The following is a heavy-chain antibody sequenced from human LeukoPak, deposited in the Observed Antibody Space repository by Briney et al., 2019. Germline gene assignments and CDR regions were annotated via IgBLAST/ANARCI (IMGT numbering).Heavy chain of an antibody. J-gene: IGHJ4*02. CDR3: AKTAGIAAAADFDY. CDR2: ISGSGDST. Sequence: PGGSLRLSCAASGFTFSNYGMRWVRQAPGKGLEWVSSISGSGDSTYYADSVKGRFTISRDNSKNTLYLQMNSLRAEDTAVYYWAKTAGIAAAADFDYWGQGTLVTVSS. V-gene: IGHV3-23*01. CDR1: GFTFSNYG. D-gene: IGHD6-13*01.